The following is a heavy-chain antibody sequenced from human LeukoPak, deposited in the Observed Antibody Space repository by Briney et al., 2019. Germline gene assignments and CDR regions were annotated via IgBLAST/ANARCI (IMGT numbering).Heavy chain of an antibody. D-gene: IGHD2-2*02. Sequence: PSETLSLTCAVYGGSFSGYYWSWIRQPPGKGLEWIGEINHSGSTNYNPSLKSRVTISVDTSKNQFSLKLSSVTAADTAVYYCARGRYCSSTSCYTEGYXXXGMDVWGQGTTVTVSS. V-gene: IGHV4-34*01. CDR3: ARGRYCSSTSCYTEGYXXXGMDV. J-gene: IGHJ6*02. CDR1: GGSFSGYY. CDR2: INHSGST.